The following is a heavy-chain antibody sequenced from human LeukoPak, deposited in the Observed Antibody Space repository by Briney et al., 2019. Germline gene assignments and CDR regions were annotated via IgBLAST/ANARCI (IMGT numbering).Heavy chain of an antibody. Sequence: SETLSLTCTVSGGSISSSSYYWGWIRQPPGKGLEWIGSIYHSGSTYYNPSLKSRVTISVDTSKNQFSLKLSSVTAADTAVYYCARDRSPYSSSSGWFDPWGQGTLVTVSS. CDR2: IYHSGST. D-gene: IGHD6-6*01. J-gene: IGHJ5*02. V-gene: IGHV4-39*07. CDR1: GGSISSSSYY. CDR3: ARDRSPYSSSSGWFDP.